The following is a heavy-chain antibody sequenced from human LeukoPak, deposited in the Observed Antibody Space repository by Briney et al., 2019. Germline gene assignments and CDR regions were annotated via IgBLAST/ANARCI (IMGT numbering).Heavy chain of an antibody. CDR2: ISGRGDST. V-gene: IGHV3-23*01. CDR1: GLTFRRYA. D-gene: IGHD5-12*01. CDR3: AKGDSGYDYGYYYGMDV. J-gene: IGHJ6*02. Sequence: GGSLRLSCVASGLTFRRYAMSWVRQAPGKGLEWVSAISGRGDSTYYADSVKGRFTISRDNSRNTLYLQINSLTAEDTAVYYCAKGDSGYDYGYYYGMDVRGQGTTVTVSS.